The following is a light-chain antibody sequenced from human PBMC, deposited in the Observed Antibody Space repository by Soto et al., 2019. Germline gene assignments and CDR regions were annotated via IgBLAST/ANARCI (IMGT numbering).Light chain of an antibody. J-gene: IGKJ5*01. V-gene: IGKV3-20*01. Sequence: EIVLTQSPGTLFLSPGERVTLSCRASQSVSSSYLAWYQQKPGQAPRLLIYGASSMATGIPDRFSGSGSGTDFTLTISRLEPEDFAVYYCQQYGSSRITFGQGTRLEIK. CDR1: QSVSSSY. CDR2: GAS. CDR3: QQYGSSRIT.